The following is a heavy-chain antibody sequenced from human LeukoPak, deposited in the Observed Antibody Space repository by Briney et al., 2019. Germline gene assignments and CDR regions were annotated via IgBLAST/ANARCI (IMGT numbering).Heavy chain of an antibody. D-gene: IGHD2-15*01. CDR2: ISGSGGST. Sequence: GGSLRLSCAASEFDFSSYAMSWVRQAPGKGLEWVSAISGSGGSTYYADSVKGRFTISRDNSKNTLYLQMNSLRAEDTAVYYCAKGRNGRKGYYYYYYGMDVWGQGTTVTVSS. CDR3: AKGRNGRKGYYYYYYGMDV. CDR1: EFDFSSYA. J-gene: IGHJ6*02. V-gene: IGHV3-23*01.